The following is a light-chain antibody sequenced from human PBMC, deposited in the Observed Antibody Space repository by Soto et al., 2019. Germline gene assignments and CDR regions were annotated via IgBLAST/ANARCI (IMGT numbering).Light chain of an antibody. Sequence: QSALTQPASVSGSPGQSITISCTGTSSDVGNYNFVSWYQHHAGTAPKLIIYQVTNRPSGVSDRFSGSKSGDTASLTISGLQAEDEDDSYCTSCSAVSTDILFGGGTKLTVL. J-gene: IGLJ2*01. CDR3: TSCSAVSTDIL. CDR1: SSDVGNYNF. V-gene: IGLV2-14*01. CDR2: QVT.